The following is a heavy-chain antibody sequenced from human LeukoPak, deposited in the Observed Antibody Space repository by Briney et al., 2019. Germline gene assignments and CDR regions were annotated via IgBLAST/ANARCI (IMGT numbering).Heavy chain of an antibody. CDR3: AKGWGYYDSSGYSYYFDY. D-gene: IGHD3-22*01. CDR2: ISGSGGST. J-gene: IGHJ4*02. CDR1: GFTFSSYA. Sequence: PGGSLRLSCAASGFTFSSYAMSWVRQAPGKGLEWVSAISGSGGSTYYADSVKGRFTISRDNSKNTLYLQMNSLRAEDTAVYYCAKGWGYYDSSGYSYYFDYWGQGTLVTVSS. V-gene: IGHV3-23*01.